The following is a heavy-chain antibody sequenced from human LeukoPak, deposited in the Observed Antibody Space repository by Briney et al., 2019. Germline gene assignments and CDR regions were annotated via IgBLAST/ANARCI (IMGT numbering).Heavy chain of an antibody. D-gene: IGHD4-11*01. CDR2: ISWNSGSI. CDR3: AKDMTTVLYAGFDY. V-gene: IGHV3-9*01. CDR1: GFTFDDYA. Sequence: GGSLRLSCAASGFTFDDYAMPWVRQAPGKGLEWVSGISWNSGSIGYADSVKGRFTISRDNAKNSLYLQMNSLRAEDTALYYCAKDMTTVLYAGFDYWGQGTLVTVSS. J-gene: IGHJ4*02.